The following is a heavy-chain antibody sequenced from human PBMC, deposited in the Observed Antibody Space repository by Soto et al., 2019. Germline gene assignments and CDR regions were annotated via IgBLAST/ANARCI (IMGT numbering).Heavy chain of an antibody. CDR2: IIPILGTT. CDR1: GGTFLSYA. D-gene: IGHD2-2*01. J-gene: IGHJ4*02. V-gene: IGHV1-69*01. CDR3: AAVLYGNAYVVVVWFY. Sequence: QVQLVQSGAEVKKPGSSVKVSCTASGGTFLSYAISWMRQAPGQGLECMGAIIPILGTTKYSQKFQGRVTITAGETASTAYMEMSSLSSEDTAVSFCAAVLYGNAYVVVVWFYWGQGTRVTVSS.